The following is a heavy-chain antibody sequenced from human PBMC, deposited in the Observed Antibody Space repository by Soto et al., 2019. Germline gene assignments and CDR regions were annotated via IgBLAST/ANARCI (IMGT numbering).Heavy chain of an antibody. J-gene: IGHJ6*01. V-gene: IGHV1-18*01. CDR3: ARDFIAADSPGGHGMDV. CDR2: ISAYNGNT. CDR1: GYTFTSYG. Sequence: ASVTVSCKASGYTFTSYGISWVRQAPGQGLEWMGWISAYNGNTNYAQKLQGRVTMTTDTSTSTAYMELRSLRSDDTAVYYLARDFIAADSPGGHGMDVWGQGTTVTVSS. D-gene: IGHD3-16*02.